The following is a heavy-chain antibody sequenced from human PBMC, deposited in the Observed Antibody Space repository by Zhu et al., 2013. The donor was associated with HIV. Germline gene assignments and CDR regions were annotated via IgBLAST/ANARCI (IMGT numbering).Heavy chain of an antibody. D-gene: IGHD6-19*01. CDR3: ARVKAVDPGRGWYFDC. V-gene: IGHV4-38-2*01. CDR2: IWHSGST. CDR1: GYSISSGYY. Sequence: QVQLQESGPGLVKPSETLSLTCAVSGYSISSGYYWGWFRQPPGKGLEWIGSIWHSGSTYYNPSLKSRVTISVDTSKNQFSLKLSSVTAADTAVYYCARVKAVDPGRGWYFDCWGQGNPGHRLL. J-gene: IGHJ4*02.